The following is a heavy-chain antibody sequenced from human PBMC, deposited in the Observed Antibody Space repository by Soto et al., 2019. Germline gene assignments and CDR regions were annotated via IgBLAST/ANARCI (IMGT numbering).Heavy chain of an antibody. CDR3: AKDRRAGGNSAFYFDF. CDR2: ISATGGGT. V-gene: IGHV3-23*01. CDR1: GFTFNSYA. Sequence: PGGSLRLSCAASGFTFNSYAIHWVRQAPGKGLEWVSLISATGGGTYYADSVKGRFTISRDNSHNTLYLQVHSLTAEDTAVYYCAKDRRAGGNSAFYFDFWGQGAQVTVSS. D-gene: IGHD3-16*01. J-gene: IGHJ4*02.